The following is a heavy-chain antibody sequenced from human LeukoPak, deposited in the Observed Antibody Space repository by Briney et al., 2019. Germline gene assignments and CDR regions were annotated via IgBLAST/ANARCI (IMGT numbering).Heavy chain of an antibody. CDR2: IYPGDSDT. V-gene: IGHV5-51*01. D-gene: IGHD1-1*01. J-gene: IGHJ4*02. CDR1: GYTFTTYW. CDR3: ARQNAEVSYFDY. Sequence: RGESLKISCKGSGYTFTTYWIGWVRQLPGRGLEWMGIIYPGDSDTRYSPSFQGQVTISADKSISTAYLQWSSLKASNTAIYYCARQNAEVSYFDYWGQGTLVTVSS.